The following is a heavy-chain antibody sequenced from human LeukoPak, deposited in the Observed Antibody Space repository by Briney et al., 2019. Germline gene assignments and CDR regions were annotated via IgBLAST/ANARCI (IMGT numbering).Heavy chain of an antibody. J-gene: IGHJ4*02. CDR3: AGADSSGYYGIDY. V-gene: IGHV5-51*01. CDR1: GYSFTSYW. Sequence: GESLKISCKGSGYSFTSYWIGWVRRMPGKGLEWMGIIYPGDSDTRYSPSFQGQVAISADRSISTAYLQWSSLKASDTAMYYCAGADSSGYYGIDYWGQGTLVTVSS. CDR2: IYPGDSDT. D-gene: IGHD3-22*01.